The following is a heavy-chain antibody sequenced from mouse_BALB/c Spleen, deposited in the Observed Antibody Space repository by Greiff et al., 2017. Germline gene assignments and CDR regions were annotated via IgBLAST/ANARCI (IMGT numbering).Heavy chain of an antibody. CDR2: IYPGDGDT. Sequence: VQLQQSGAELVRPGSSVKISCKASGYAFSSYWMNWVKQRPGQGLEWIGQIYPGDGDTNYNGKFKGKATLTADKSSSTAYMQLSSLTSEDSAVYFCAGDPWFAYWGQGTLVTVSA. V-gene: IGHV1-80*01. J-gene: IGHJ3*01. CDR3: AGDPWFAY. D-gene: IGHD2-13*01. CDR1: GYAFSSYW.